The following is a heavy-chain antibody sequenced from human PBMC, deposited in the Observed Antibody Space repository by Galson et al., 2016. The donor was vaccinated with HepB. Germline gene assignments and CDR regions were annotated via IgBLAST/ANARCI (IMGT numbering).Heavy chain of an antibody. D-gene: IGHD3-16*01. Sequence: SLRLSCAASGFTFSNSDMSWVRQAPGKGLVWVSAIRGGDSSTYYADSVKGRFTISRDNAKNLLYLQMNSLRAEDTAVYYCARQYGGGAHHCDSWGHGTLVTVSS. J-gene: IGHJ5*01. CDR3: ARQYGGGAHHCDS. V-gene: IGHV3-23*01. CDR1: GFTFSNSD. CDR2: IRGGDSST.